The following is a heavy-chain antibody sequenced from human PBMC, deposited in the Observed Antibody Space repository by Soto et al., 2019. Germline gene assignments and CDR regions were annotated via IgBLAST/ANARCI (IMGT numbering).Heavy chain of an antibody. V-gene: IGHV3-66*01. CDR3: ARDSSGWGIDY. CDR1: GFTVSSNY. D-gene: IGHD6-19*01. Sequence: GGSLRLSCAASGFTVSSNYMSWVRQAPGKGLEWVSTIYSGDSTYYADSVKGRLAISRDSSENTLYLQMNSLRAEDMAVYYCARDSSGWGIDYWGQGTLVTVSS. CDR2: IYSGDST. J-gene: IGHJ4*02.